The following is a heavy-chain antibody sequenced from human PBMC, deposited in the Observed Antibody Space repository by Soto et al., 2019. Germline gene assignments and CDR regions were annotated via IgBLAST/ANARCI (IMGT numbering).Heavy chain of an antibody. Sequence: PSETLSLTCTVSGGSISSGDCYWSWILQPPGKGLEWILYIYYSGSTYYNPSLKSRFTISVDTSKNQFSLKLRSVTAADTAVYYCARDKSGGGDSYYYYGMDVWGQGTTVTVSS. CDR3: ARDKSGGGDSYYYYGMDV. CDR2: IYYSGST. D-gene: IGHD2-21*02. CDR1: GGSISSGDCY. V-gene: IGHV4-30-4*01. J-gene: IGHJ6*02.